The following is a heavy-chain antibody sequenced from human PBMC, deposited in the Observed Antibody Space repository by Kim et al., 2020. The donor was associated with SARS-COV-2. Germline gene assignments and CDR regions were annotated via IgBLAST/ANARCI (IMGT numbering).Heavy chain of an antibody. J-gene: IGHJ4*02. D-gene: IGHD1-1*01. CDR1: GLTFSAFG. Sequence: GGSLRLSCAASGLTFSAFGMHWVRQAPGKGLQWVALISHDGNHKYYADSVKGRFTISRDNSRNALYLQMNSLGAEDTAVYYCGTSTSSTAWTGLIDYWGQGTLVTVSS. CDR2: ISHDGNHK. CDR3: GTSTSSTAWTGLIDY. V-gene: IGHV3-33*05.